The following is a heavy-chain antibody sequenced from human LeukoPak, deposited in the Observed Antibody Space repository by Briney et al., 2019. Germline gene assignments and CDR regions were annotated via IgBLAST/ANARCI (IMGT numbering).Heavy chain of an antibody. CDR3: ARDRDYFDA. Sequence: SVTLSLTCSVSGVSIRDHFWSWIRLSPGKGLEWIGNFYYTTNPNYNPSLARRVTISVDTSKDQLSLKLKSVTAADTAVYYCARDRDYFDAWGQGTRVTVSS. D-gene: IGHD4-17*01. V-gene: IGHV4-59*11. CDR1: GVSIRDHF. CDR2: FYYTTNP. J-gene: IGHJ5*02.